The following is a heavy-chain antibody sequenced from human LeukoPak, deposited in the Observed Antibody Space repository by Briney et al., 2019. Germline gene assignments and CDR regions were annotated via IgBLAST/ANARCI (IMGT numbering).Heavy chain of an antibody. V-gene: IGHV3-7*01. Sequence: GGTLRLSCAASGFTFSNCWMSWGGQAPGKGVEGVASINKDGSEKNYVDSVKGRFTISRANAKDSLRLQMNSLRAEDTAVYYCARWTNLDLWGQGTTVTVSS. CDR2: INKDGSEK. CDR1: GFTFSNCW. J-gene: IGHJ6*02. CDR3: ARWTNLDL. D-gene: IGHD3/OR15-3a*01.